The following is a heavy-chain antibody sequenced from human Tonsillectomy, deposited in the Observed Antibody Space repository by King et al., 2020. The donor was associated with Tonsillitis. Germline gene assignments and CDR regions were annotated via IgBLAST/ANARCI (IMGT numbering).Heavy chain of an antibody. Sequence: LQLVQSGAEVKKPGSSVKVSCKASGGTFSNYGINWVRQAPGQGLEWMGGIIPMFGTTHYAERFQGRVTIIADESTSTAYMELSSLRSEDTAIYYCARRIGTVIGCFGHLLGMDGWGQGDPVT. CDR2: IIPMFGTT. CDR1: GGTFSNYG. CDR3: ARRIGTVIGCFGHLLGMDG. D-gene: IGHD3-16*02. V-gene: IGHV1-69*01. J-gene: IGHJ6*02.